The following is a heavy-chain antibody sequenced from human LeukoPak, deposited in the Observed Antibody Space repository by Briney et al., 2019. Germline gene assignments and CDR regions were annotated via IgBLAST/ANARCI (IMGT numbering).Heavy chain of an antibody. CDR2: ISAYNGDT. CDR1: GYTFTSYG. J-gene: IGHJ1*01. CDR3: ARVQMVRGVLIPEYFQH. V-gene: IGHV1-18*01. D-gene: IGHD3-10*01. Sequence: ASVKVSCKASGYTFTSYGISWVRQAPGQGLEWMGWISAYNGDTNDAQKFQGRVTMTTETSTSTAYMELRSLRSDDTAVYYCARVQMVRGVLIPEYFQHWGQGTLVTVSP.